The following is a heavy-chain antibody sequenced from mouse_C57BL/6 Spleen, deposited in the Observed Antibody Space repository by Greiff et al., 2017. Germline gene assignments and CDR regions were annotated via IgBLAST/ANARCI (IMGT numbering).Heavy chain of an antibody. J-gene: IGHJ4*01. CDR3: AKTCYGSSHYAMDY. D-gene: IGHD1-1*01. V-gene: IGHV1-54*01. Sequence: QVLLQQSGAELVRPGTSVKVSCTASGYAFTNYLIEWVKQRPGQGLEWIGVINPGSGGTNYNEKFKGKATLTADKSSSNAYMQLSSLTSEASAVYFCAKTCYGSSHYAMDYWGQGTSVTVSS. CDR2: INPGSGGT. CDR1: GYAFTNYL.